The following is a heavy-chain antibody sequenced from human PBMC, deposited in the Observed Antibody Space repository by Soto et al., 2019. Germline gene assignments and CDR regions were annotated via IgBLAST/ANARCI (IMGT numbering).Heavy chain of an antibody. Sequence: PSETLSLTCTVSGGSMSSSGLWGWIRQPPGKGLEWMGNIYCSGSTNYNPSLKSRATISVDTSKNQFSLKLSSVTAADTAVYYCARDRRYCSSTSCYERYYYYYYYMDVWGKGTTVTVSS. CDR1: GGSMSSSGL. J-gene: IGHJ6*03. CDR2: IYCSGST. V-gene: IGHV4-39*07. CDR3: ARDRRYCSSTSCYERYYYYYYYMDV. D-gene: IGHD2-2*01.